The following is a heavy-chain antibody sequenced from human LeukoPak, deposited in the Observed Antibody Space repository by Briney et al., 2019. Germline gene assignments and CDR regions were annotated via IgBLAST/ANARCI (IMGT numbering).Heavy chain of an antibody. CDR2: LRGNGDT. J-gene: IGHJ4*02. D-gene: IGHD3-10*01. V-gene: IGHV3-23*01. Sequence: GGSLRLSCVASGFIFSSYSMSWVRQAPARGLEWVSSLRGNGDTFYADSVKGRFTLSRDNSKNTLYLQMNSLRAEDTAVYYCSPDYYGSGSYFGYWGQGTLVTVSS. CDR3: SPDYYGSGSYFGY. CDR1: GFIFSSYS.